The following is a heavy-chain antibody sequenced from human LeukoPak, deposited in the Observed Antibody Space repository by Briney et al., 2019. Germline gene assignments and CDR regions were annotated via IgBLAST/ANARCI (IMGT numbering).Heavy chain of an antibody. CDR3: ARAQIQSYYYDSSGYYYHY. CDR1: GFAFRSSE. Sequence: GGSLRLSCAASGFAFRSSEMNWVRQAPGKGLEWVSYISDGGKTKYYADSVKGRFTISRDNSKNTLYLQMNSLRAEDTAVYYCARAQIQSYYYDSSGYYYHYWGQGTLVTVSS. J-gene: IGHJ4*02. CDR2: ISDGGKTK. V-gene: IGHV3-48*03. D-gene: IGHD3-22*01.